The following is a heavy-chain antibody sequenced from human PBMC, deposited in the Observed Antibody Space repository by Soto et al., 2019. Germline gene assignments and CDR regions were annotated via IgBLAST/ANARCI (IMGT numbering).Heavy chain of an antibody. J-gene: IGHJ4*02. V-gene: IGHV3-48*02. CDR1: GFTFSSRA. Sequence: PGGSLRLSCTASGFTFSSRAMNWVRQCPGRGLEWVSYISSSSSNIDYADSVKGRFTVSRDNAKNSLYLQMNTLRDEDTAVYYCASDRSLGSNWYYYLESWGQGTLVTVSS. CDR2: ISSSSSNI. D-gene: IGHD1-20*01. CDR3: ASDRSLGSNWYYYLES.